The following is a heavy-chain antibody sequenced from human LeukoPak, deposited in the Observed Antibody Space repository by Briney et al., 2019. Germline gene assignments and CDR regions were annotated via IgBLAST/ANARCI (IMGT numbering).Heavy chain of an antibody. CDR1: GGSISSSSYY. V-gene: IGHV4-39*01. D-gene: IGHD3-10*01. Sequence: SETLSLTCTVSGGSISSSSYYWGWIRQPPGKGLEWIGSIYYSGSTYYNPSLKSRVTISVDTSKNQFSLKLSSVTAADTAVYCCARGEFPLAFDYWGQGTLVTVSS. J-gene: IGHJ4*02. CDR3: ARGEFPLAFDY. CDR2: IYYSGST.